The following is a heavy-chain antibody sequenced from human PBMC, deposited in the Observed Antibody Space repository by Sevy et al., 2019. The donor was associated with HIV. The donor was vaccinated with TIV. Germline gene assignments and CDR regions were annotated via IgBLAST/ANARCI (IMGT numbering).Heavy chain of an antibody. CDR1: GFNFTASA. D-gene: IGHD2-21*01. J-gene: IGHJ1*01. V-gene: IGHV3-23*01. Sequence: GGSLRLSCVASGFNFTASAMSWVRQSPGKGLEWVSTIGRSGSSSYYAHSVKGRVTISRDNAKRTLYLQMNSLTADDTAVYFCARPASLSRWCAYWGQGILVTVSS. CDR2: IGRSGSSS. CDR3: ARPASLSRWCAY.